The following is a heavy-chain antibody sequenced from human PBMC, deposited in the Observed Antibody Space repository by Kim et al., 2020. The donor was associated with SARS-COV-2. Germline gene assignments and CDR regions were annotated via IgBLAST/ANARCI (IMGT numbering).Heavy chain of an antibody. V-gene: IGHV1-69*13. CDR1: GGTFSSYA. CDR2: IIPIFGTA. CDR3: ASLSGNIVVVPAATRRNPYYYGMDV. J-gene: IGHJ6*02. D-gene: IGHD2-2*01. Sequence: SVKVSCKASGGTFSSYAISWVRQAPGQGLEWMGGIIPIFGTANYAQKFQGRVTITADESTSTAYMELSSLRSEDTAVYYCASLSGNIVVVPAATRRNPYYYGMDVWGQGTTVTVSS.